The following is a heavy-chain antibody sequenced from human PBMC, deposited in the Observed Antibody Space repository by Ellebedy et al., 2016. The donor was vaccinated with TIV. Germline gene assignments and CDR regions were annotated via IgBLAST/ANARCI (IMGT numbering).Heavy chain of an antibody. CDR2: IYPGDSDT. CDR3: ARHRARPYFYHGMDV. CDR1: GYRFSNFY. J-gene: IGHJ6*02. V-gene: IGHV5-51*01. Sequence: GESLKISCVASGYRFSNFYIAWVRQMPGKGLEWMGIIYPGDSDTRYSPSFQGQVTFSADRSFTTAYLQWSSLKASDTAMYYCARHRARPYFYHGMDVWGQGTTVTVSS.